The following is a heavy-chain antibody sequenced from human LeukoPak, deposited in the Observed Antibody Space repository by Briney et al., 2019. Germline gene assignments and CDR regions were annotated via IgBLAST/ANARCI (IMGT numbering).Heavy chain of an antibody. J-gene: IGHJ4*02. Sequence: SETLSLTCTVSRGSISGYYWSWIRQPPGKGLEWIGYIYYSGSTNYNPSLKSRVTISVDTSKNQFSLKLSSVTAADTAVYYCARVGIAAAGTYVTQYYFDYWGQGTLVTVSS. CDR3: ARVGIAAAGTYVTQYYFDY. V-gene: IGHV4-59*01. CDR2: IYYSGST. D-gene: IGHD6-13*01. CDR1: RGSISGYY.